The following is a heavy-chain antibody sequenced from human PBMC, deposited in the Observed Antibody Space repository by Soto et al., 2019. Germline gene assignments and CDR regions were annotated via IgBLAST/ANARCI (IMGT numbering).Heavy chain of an antibody. CDR3: ARDVGPITIFGEALSGYFDF. CDR1: GFSFATYW. D-gene: IGHD3-3*01. V-gene: IGHV3-7*03. Sequence: EVQLVESGGGLVQPGGSIRLSCAVSGFSFATYWMSWVRQAPEKGLEWLASIKQDGSERYYLDSVKGRFTISRDNAKDSLSLQMNSLRGEDTAFYYCARDVGPITIFGEALSGYFDFWGQGTLVTVSS. CDR2: IKQDGSER. J-gene: IGHJ4*02.